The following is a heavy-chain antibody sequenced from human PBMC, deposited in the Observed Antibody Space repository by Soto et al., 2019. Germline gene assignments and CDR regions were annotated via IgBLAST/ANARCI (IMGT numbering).Heavy chain of an antibody. CDR2: IYHSGST. CDR3: ARGHYRYAMDV. J-gene: IGHJ6*02. CDR1: GFSISTGCYS. Sequence: SETLSHTYDFSGFSISTGCYSWNWIRRPPGKGLEWVGYIYHSGSTYDNPSLKSRVTMSVNRSKNQFSLNLTSVTAADTAVYFCARGHYRYAMDVWGQGTTVNVSS. V-gene: IGHV4-30-2*01.